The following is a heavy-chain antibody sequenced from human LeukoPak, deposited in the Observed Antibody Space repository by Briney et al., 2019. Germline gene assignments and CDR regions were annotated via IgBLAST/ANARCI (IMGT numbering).Heavy chain of an antibody. CDR1: GFTFSSYA. V-gene: IGHV3-23*01. CDR3: AKGLRGYSYGPPGGDYYYYMDV. CDR2: ISGSGGST. D-gene: IGHD5-18*01. Sequence: QSGGSLRLPCAASGFTFSSYAMSWVRQAPGKGLEWVSAISGSGGSTYYADSVKGRFTISRDNSKNTLYLQMNSLRAEDTAVYYCAKGLRGYSYGPPGGDYYYYMDVWGKGTTVTVSS. J-gene: IGHJ6*03.